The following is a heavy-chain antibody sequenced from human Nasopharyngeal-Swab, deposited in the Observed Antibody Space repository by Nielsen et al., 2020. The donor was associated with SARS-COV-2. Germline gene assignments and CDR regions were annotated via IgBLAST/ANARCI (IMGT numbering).Heavy chain of an antibody. Sequence: WVRQAPGQGLEWMGGIIPIFGTANYAQKFQGRVTITADESTSTAYMELSSLRSDDTAVYYCARAMTMVVTIPAYWGQGTLVTVSS. V-gene: IGHV1-69*01. CDR3: ARAMTMVVTIPAY. J-gene: IGHJ4*02. D-gene: IGHD4/OR15-4a*01. CDR2: IIPIFGTA.